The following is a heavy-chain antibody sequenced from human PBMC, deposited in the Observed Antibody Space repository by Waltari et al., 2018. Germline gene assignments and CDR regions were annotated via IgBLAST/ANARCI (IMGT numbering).Heavy chain of an antibody. CDR3: ARGVGAGATRFDY. V-gene: IGHV3-23*01. J-gene: IGHJ4*02. CDR1: GFAFSNYA. CDR2: ISSSGDST. Sequence: EVQLLESGGGLVQPGGSLRLSCAASGFAFSNYAMSWVRQAPGKGLEWVSSISSSGDSTYSADSVNDRFTISRDNSKNTLYLQMNSLRAEDTAVYYCARGVGAGATRFDYWGQGTLVTVSS. D-gene: IGHD1-26*01.